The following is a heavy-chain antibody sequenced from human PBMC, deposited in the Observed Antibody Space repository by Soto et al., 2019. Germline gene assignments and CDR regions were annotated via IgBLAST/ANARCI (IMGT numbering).Heavy chain of an antibody. CDR2: ISPYNGHT. J-gene: IGHJ6*02. V-gene: IGHV1-18*01. CDR3: ARDLTIVPATHPRLENYGMDV. CDR1: GYSFTSYG. Sequence: ASVKVSCKASGYSFTSYGISWVRRAPGQGLEWMGWISPYNGHTQFVERFQGRVTMATDTSTKTAYMELRNLRSDDTAHYYCARDLTIVPATHPRLENYGMDVWGQGTTVTVSS. D-gene: IGHD2-2*01.